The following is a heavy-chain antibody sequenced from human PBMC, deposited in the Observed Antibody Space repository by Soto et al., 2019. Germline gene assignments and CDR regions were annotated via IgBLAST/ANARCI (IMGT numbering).Heavy chain of an antibody. CDR3: AREKRGYYDY. CDR1: GYTFTSYD. J-gene: IGHJ4*02. Sequence: QVKLVQSGAEVKKPGASVKVSCQAPGYTFTSYDINWVRQATGQGLEWMGWMHPNSGNTGYAQKFKCRVTMTRNTSISTAYMELSGLRSEDTAVYYCAREKRGYYDYWGQGTLVTVSS. V-gene: IGHV1-8*01. CDR2: MHPNSGNT. D-gene: IGHD2-15*01.